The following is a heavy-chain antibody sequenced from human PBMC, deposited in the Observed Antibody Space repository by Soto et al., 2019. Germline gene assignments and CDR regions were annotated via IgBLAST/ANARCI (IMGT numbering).Heavy chain of an antibody. J-gene: IGHJ4*01. Sequence: PGESLKISCKGSGYSFTSYWISWVRQMPGKGLEWMGRIDPSDSYTRYSPSFQGQVTISVDKSINTAYLQWSSLKASDTAMYYCARQDRLGIYYFDYWGRGTLVTVSS. CDR3: ARQDRLGIYYFDY. CDR1: GYSFTSYW. V-gene: IGHV5-10-1*04. CDR2: IDPSDSYT. D-gene: IGHD3-16*01.